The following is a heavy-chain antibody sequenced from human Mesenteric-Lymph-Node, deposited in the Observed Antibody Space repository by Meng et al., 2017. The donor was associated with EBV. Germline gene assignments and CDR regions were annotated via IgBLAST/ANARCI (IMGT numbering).Heavy chain of an antibody. J-gene: IGHJ1*01. CDR3: ARGSFSSKYFEN. CDR2: IYHSGRT. V-gene: IGHV4-4*02. D-gene: IGHD1-26*01. Sequence: HGQLQQAGPELVKPSGTLSLTCVVSGEYISSSNWCSWVRRSPGKGLEWIGEIYHSGRTNYNPSLKSRVTISVDKSKNQFSLKLTSVTAADTAVYYCARGSFSSKYFENWGQGTLVTVSS. CDR1: GEYISSSNW.